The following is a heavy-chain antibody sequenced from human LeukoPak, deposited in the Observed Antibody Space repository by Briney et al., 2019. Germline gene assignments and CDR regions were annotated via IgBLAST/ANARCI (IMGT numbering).Heavy chain of an antibody. V-gene: IGHV3-23*01. D-gene: IGHD3-10*01. Sequence: GGSLRLSCETSDFAFSNYAMSWVRQAPGRGLEWVSGISGSGGSTYYADSVKGRFTISRDNSKNTLYLQMNSLRAEDTAVYYCAKGRMVRGVIISYFDYWGQGTLVTVSS. J-gene: IGHJ4*02. CDR1: DFAFSNYA. CDR3: AKGRMVRGVIISYFDY. CDR2: ISGSGGST.